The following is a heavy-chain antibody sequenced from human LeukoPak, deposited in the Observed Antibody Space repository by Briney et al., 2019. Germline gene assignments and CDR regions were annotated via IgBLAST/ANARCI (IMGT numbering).Heavy chain of an antibody. Sequence: PGGSLRLSCAASGFTFSSYSMNWVRQAPGKGLEWVSYISSSSSTIYYADSVKGRFTISRDNAKNSLYLQMNSLRAEDTALYYCAKGGGIYGSGSYYFDYWGQGTLVTVSS. CDR2: ISSSSSTI. D-gene: IGHD3-10*01. V-gene: IGHV3-48*04. CDR1: GFTFSSYS. CDR3: AKGGGIYGSGSYYFDY. J-gene: IGHJ4*02.